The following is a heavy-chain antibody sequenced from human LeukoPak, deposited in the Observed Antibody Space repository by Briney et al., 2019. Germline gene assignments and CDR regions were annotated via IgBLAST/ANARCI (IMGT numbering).Heavy chain of an antibody. CDR3: AREYYYDSSGYFGINWFDP. Sequence: SVKVSCKASGGTFSSYAISWVRQAPGQGLEWMGRIIPIFGTVNYAQKFQGRVTITADKSTSTAYMELSSLRSEDTAVYYCAREYYYDSSGYFGINWFDPWGQGTLVTVSS. J-gene: IGHJ5*02. CDR1: GGTFSSYA. CDR2: IIPIFGTV. D-gene: IGHD3-22*01. V-gene: IGHV1-69*06.